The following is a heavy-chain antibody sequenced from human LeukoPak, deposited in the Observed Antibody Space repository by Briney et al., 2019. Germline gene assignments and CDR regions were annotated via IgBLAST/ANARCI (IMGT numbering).Heavy chain of an antibody. CDR2: IKQDGSEK. Sequence: GQSLRLSCAVSGLTLSSYCMNWVRHAPGEGLGWVANIKQDGSEKNYVVSVKGRFTISRDNAKNSLYLQMDSLRAEDTAVYYCARRLAVAGTGYWGQGTLVTVSS. CDR3: ARRLAVAGTGY. V-gene: IGHV3-7*01. D-gene: IGHD6-19*01. CDR1: GLTLSSYC. J-gene: IGHJ4*02.